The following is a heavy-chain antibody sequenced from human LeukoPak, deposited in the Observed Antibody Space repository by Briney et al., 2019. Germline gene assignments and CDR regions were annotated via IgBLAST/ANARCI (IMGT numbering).Heavy chain of an antibody. D-gene: IGHD3-3*01. CDR3: ASASRGFWSGNYGMDV. CDR1: GGTFSSYA. Sequence: SAKVSCKASGGTFSSYAISWVRQAPGQGLEWMGRIIPILGIANYAQKFQGRVTITADKSTSTAYMELSSLRSEDTAVYYCASASRGFWSGNYGMDVWGQGTTVTVSS. V-gene: IGHV1-69*04. CDR2: IIPILGIA. J-gene: IGHJ6*02.